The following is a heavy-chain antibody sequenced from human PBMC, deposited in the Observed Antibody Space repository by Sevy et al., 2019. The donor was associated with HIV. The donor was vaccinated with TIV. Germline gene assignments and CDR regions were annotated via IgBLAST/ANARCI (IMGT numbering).Heavy chain of an antibody. J-gene: IGHJ3*02. D-gene: IGHD3-22*01. CDR2: ISGSDDRT. V-gene: IGHV3-23*01. CDR1: GFTFSSYT. CDR3: AKGVTMIVVVDAFDI. Sequence: GGSLRLSCAASGFTFSSYTMNWVRQAPGKGLEWVSGISGSDDRTYYADSVKGRFTISRDNSKNTLSLQMNSLRADDTSVYYCAKGVTMIVVVDAFDILGHGTMVTVSS.